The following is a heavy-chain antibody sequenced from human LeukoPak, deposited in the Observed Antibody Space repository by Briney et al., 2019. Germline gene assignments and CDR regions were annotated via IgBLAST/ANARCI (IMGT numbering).Heavy chain of an antibody. CDR3: ARGDYDFWSGYYTGIDY. CDR1: GGSFSGYY. J-gene: IGHJ4*02. V-gene: IGHV4-34*01. CDR2: INHSGST. Sequence: SETLSLTCAVYGGSFSGYYWSWIRQPPGKGLEWIGEINHSGSTNYNPSLKSRVTISVDTSKNQFSLKLSSVTAADTAVYYCARGDYDFWSGYYTGIDYWGQGTLVTVSS. D-gene: IGHD3-3*01.